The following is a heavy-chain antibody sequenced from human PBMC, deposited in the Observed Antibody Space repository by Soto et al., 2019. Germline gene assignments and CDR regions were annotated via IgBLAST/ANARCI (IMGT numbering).Heavy chain of an antibody. Sequence: PSETLSLTCTVSGGPVSSGSYYWSWIRQPPGKGLEWIGYIYRSGTTNYNPSLKSRVTISVDTSKSHFSLKLTSVTAADTAVYYCARGEILYDGSDYQSFYFDYWGQGTLVTVSS. CDR1: GGPVSSGSYY. J-gene: IGHJ4*02. CDR2: IYRSGTT. CDR3: ARGEILYDGSDYQSFYFDY. V-gene: IGHV4-61*03. D-gene: IGHD3-22*01.